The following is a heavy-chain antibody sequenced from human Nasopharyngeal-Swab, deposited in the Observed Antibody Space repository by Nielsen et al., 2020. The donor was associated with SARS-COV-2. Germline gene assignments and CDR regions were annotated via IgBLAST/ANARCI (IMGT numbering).Heavy chain of an antibody. CDR1: GYTFTSYA. V-gene: IGHV1-3*01. CDR3: AKGLAAAGTDYYYYMDV. J-gene: IGHJ6*03. D-gene: IGHD6-13*01. Sequence: ASVKVSYKASGYTFTSYAMHWVRQAPGQRLEWMGWINAGNGNTKYSQKFQGRVTITRDTSASTAYMELSSLRSEDTAVYYCAKGLAAAGTDYYYYMDVWGKGTTVTVSS. CDR2: INAGNGNT.